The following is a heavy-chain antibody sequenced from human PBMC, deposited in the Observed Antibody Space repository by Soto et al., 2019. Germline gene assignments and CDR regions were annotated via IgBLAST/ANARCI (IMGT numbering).Heavy chain of an antibody. V-gene: IGHV3-74*01. CDR3: VRGVIAANCLDS. CDR2: INNDVSTT. CDR1: GFTFNSYW. D-gene: IGHD2-15*01. Sequence: EVQLAESGGGLVQPGGSLRLSCAASGFTFNSYWMNWVRQVPGKGLVWVSRINNDVSTTNYADSVKGRFTISRDNARNTVYLQMNSRRADDTAVYYCVRGVIAANCLDSWGQGTRVTVSS. J-gene: IGHJ5*01.